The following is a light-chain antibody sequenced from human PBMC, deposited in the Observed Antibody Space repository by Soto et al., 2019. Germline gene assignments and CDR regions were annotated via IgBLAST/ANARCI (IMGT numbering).Light chain of an antibody. Sequence: ENLLTQSPCTLSFSPGERATLSCMASQSVSSSYLAWYQQKPGQAPRFLIYGTSSRATGIPDRFSGSGSGTDFSLTISRLEPEDFAVYYCHQDGSLLTTLGQGTKVDI. J-gene: IGKJ1*01. V-gene: IGKV3-20*01. CDR1: QSVSSSY. CDR2: GTS. CDR3: HQDGSLLTT.